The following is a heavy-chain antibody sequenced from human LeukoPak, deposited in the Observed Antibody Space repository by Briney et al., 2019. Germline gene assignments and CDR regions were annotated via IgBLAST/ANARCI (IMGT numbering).Heavy chain of an antibody. CDR3: ARXXXXXDXXXXXXXXXTNXGMDV. D-gene: IGHD3-3*01. CDR1: GFTFSSYG. V-gene: IGHV3-33*08. Sequence: HPGGSLRLSCAASGFTFSSYGMHWVRQAPGKGLEWVAVIWYDGSNKYYADSVKGRFTISRDNSKNTLYLQMNSLRAEDTAVYYXARXXXXXDXXXXXXXXXTNXGMDVWGQGTTVTVSS. J-gene: IGHJ6*02. CDR2: IWYDGSNK.